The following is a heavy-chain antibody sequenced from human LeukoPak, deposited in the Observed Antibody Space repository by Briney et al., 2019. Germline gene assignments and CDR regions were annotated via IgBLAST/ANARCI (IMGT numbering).Heavy chain of an antibody. CDR1: GYTFTSYG. V-gene: IGHV1-18*01. D-gene: IGHD3-22*01. CDR2: ISAYNGNT. CDR3: ARVSHYYDSSGYQQS. Sequence: RASVTVSCKASGYTFTSYGISWVRQAPGQGLEWMGWISAYNGNTNYAQKLQGRVTMTTDTSTSTAYMELRSLRSEDTAVYYCARVSHYYDSSGYQQSWGQGTLVTVSS. J-gene: IGHJ4*02.